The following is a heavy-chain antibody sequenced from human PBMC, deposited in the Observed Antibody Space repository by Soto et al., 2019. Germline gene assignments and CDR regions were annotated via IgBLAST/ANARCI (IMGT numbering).Heavy chain of an antibody. CDR3: ARAVLRGWPNYFDY. Sequence: PGGSLRLSYPASGFTFSSYAMSWVRQAPWKGLEWAAAISARGGSIYYADSVKGRFTIARDNSKNTLYLQMNSLRAEDTAVYYCARAVLRGWPNYFDYWGQGTLVTVSS. V-gene: IGHV3-23*01. D-gene: IGHD2-15*01. CDR1: GFTFSSYA. CDR2: ISARGGSI. J-gene: IGHJ4*02.